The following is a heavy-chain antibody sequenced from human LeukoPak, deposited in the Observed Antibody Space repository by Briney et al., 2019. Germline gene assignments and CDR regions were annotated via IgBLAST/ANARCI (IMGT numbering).Heavy chain of an antibody. V-gene: IGHV3-23*01. CDR2: ISASGGST. CDR3: AKCFSMIRGLRGTYYYYGMDV. D-gene: IGHD3-10*01. Sequence: GGSLRLSCAASGFTFDNYAMSWVRQAPGKGPEWVSSISASGGSTYYADSVKGRFTISRDNSNKILYLQMNSLRAEDTAVYYCAKCFSMIRGLRGTYYYYGMDVWGRGTTVTVSS. J-gene: IGHJ6*04. CDR1: GFTFDNYA.